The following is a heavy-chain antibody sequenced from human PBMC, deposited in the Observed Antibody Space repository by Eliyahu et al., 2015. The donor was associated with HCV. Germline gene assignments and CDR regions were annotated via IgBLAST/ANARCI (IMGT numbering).Heavy chain of an antibody. J-gene: IGHJ4*02. CDR2: ISTSSRYI. Sequence: EVQLVESGGGLVKPGGSLRLSCAASGFXFRTYTMNWVRQAPGKGLEWVSSISTSSRYIYYADSVKGRFTISRDNAKNSLFLQMNSLRAEDTAVYYCARDPEDNAEWMGPFGYWGQGTLVTVSS. CDR1: GFXFRTYT. CDR3: ARDPEDNAEWMGPFGY. D-gene: IGHD1-14*01. V-gene: IGHV3-21*06.